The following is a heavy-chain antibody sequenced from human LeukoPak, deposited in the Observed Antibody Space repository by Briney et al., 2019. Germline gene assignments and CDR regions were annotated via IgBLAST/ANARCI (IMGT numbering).Heavy chain of an antibody. D-gene: IGHD5-18*01. V-gene: IGHV4-31*03. CDR1: GGSISTGGYY. CDR3: ARTAGWSYGFDY. CDR2: IYNSGTT. Sequence: SGPTLVNPSQTLSLTCTVSGGSISTGGYYWTWIRQHPGKGLEWIGYIYNSGTTYYNPSLESRVTISGDTFKNQFSLKLNSVTAADTAVYYCARTAGWSYGFDYWGQGTLVTVSS. J-gene: IGHJ4*02.